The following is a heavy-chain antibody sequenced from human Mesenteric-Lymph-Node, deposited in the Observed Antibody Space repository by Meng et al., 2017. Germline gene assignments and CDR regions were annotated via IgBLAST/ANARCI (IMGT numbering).Heavy chain of an antibody. J-gene: IGHJ4*02. CDR3: ARERWELPHGLDY. D-gene: IGHD1-26*01. CDR1: GGSISSSSYY. CDR2: IYYSGST. V-gene: IGHV4-39*07. Sequence: HLHPQKPAPGRVKPSGTLSPPCTFDGGSISSSSYYWGWIRQPPGKGLEWIGSIYYSGSTYYNPSLKSRVTISVDTSKNQFSLKLSSVTAADTAVYYCARERWELPHGLDYWGQGTLVTVSS.